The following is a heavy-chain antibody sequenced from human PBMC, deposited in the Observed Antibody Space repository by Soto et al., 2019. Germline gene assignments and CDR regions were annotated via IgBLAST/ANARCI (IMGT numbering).Heavy chain of an antibody. V-gene: IGHV4-39*01. CDR3: VRLTSRTRYDRHGRCNLLGL. Sequence: SESLSVTCGASGVTISNCSSYWVWLRQPQGEGLDWIGDMYKTGSTYYNPSLNSRVTIYVDTSMEQFSLRLNSVTAADTATYYCVRLTSRTRYDRHGRCNLLGLRGPGIHVTVSS. J-gene: IGHJ4*02. CDR2: MYKTGST. D-gene: IGHD1-1*01. CDR1: GVTISNCSSY.